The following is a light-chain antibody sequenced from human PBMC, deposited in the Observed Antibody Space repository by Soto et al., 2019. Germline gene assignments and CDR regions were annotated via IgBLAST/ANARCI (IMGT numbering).Light chain of an antibody. Sequence: IVFTQSPATLSLSPGKRATLPCRASQNISSYLIWYQQKPGQAPRLLIYDVSNRETGIPARFSGSGSGTDFSLTISSLEPEDFGVYYCQQRSHWPRTFGQGTKVDIK. CDR3: QQRSHWPRT. V-gene: IGKV3-11*01. J-gene: IGKJ1*01. CDR1: QNISSY. CDR2: DVS.